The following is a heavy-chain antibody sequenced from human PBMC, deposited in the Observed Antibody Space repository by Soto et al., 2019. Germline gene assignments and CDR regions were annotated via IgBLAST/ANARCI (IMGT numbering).Heavy chain of an antibody. CDR2: IYSAGST. J-gene: IGHJ3*02. V-gene: IGHV3-66*01. Sequence: EVQLVESGGGLVQPGGSLRLSCGASGFTVSSNYRSWVSQVPGKGLECVSLIYSAGSTYYANSVKGRFTISRDTSKNTLYLQMNSLRAEDTAVYYCARDYRFHLVAPSFDIWGQGTMVTVSS. CDR1: GFTVSSNY. D-gene: IGHD5-12*01. CDR3: ARDYRFHLVAPSFDI.